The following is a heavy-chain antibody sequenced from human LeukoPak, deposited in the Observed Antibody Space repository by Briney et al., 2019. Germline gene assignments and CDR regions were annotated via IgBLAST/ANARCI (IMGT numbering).Heavy chain of an antibody. J-gene: IGHJ3*02. V-gene: IGHV4-61*02. CDR1: GGSISSSSYY. CDR3: ARDLYYYDSSGSDAFDI. Sequence: SETLSLTCTVSGGSISSSSYYWSWIRQPAGKGLEWIGRIYTSGSTNYNPSLKSRVTMPVDTSKNQFSLKLSSVTAADTAVYYCARDLYYYDSSGSDAFDIWGQGTMVTVSS. D-gene: IGHD3-22*01. CDR2: IYTSGST.